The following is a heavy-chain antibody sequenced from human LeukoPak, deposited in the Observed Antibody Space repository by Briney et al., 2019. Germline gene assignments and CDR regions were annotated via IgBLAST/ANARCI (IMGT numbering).Heavy chain of an antibody. CDR3: ARGPYCSGGSCYPFDY. D-gene: IGHD2-15*01. J-gene: IGHJ4*02. V-gene: IGHV4-4*07. CDR1: GRFISSYY. Sequence: SETLSLTCTVSGRFISSYYWSWIRQPAGKGLEWIGCIYTSGSTNYNPSLKSRVTMSVDTSKNQFSLKLSSVTAADTGVYYCARGPYCSGGSCYPFDYWGQGTLATVSS. CDR2: IYTSGST.